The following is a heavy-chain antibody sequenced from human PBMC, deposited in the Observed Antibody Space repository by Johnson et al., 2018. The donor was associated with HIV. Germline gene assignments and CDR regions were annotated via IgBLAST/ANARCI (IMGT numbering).Heavy chain of an antibody. CDR3: AKEGQLGDAFDI. J-gene: IGHJ3*02. Sequence: QVQLVESGGGVVQPGRSLRIYCAVSEFTFRNYAMHWVRLGPGKGLQWVAVISYDGSNKYYADSVKGRFTISRDNSKNTLYLQMNSLRAEDTAVYYCAKEGQLGDAFDIWGQGTLVTVSS. D-gene: IGHD6-6*01. CDR1: EFTFRNYA. V-gene: IGHV3-30*18. CDR2: ISYDGSNK.